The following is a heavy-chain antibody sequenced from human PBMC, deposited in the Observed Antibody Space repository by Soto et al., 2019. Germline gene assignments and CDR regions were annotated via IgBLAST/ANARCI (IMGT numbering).Heavy chain of an antibody. CDR2: IYYSGST. Sequence: SETLSLTCTVSGGSISSYYWSWIRQPPGKGLEWIEYIYYSGSTNYNPSLKSRVTISVDTSKNQFSLKLSSVTAADTAVYYCARALENAFDIWGQGTMVTVSS. CDR1: GGSISSYY. V-gene: IGHV4-59*01. CDR3: ARALENAFDI. J-gene: IGHJ3*02.